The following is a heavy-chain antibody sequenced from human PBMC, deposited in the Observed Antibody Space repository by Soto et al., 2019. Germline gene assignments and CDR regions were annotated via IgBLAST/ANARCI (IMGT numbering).Heavy chain of an antibody. Sequence: GASVKVSCKASGYTFTSYDINWVRQATGQGLEWMGWMNPNSGNTGYAQKFQGRVTMTRNTSISTAYMELSSLRSEDTAVYYCARGLKSDDIVVVPAAIFRWGQGTLVTVSS. D-gene: IGHD2-2*01. J-gene: IGHJ4*02. V-gene: IGHV1-8*01. CDR3: ARGLKSDDIVVVPAAIFR. CDR1: GYTFTSYD. CDR2: MNPNSGNT.